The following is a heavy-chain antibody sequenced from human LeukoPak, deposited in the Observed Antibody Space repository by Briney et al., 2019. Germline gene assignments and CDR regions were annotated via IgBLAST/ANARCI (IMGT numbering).Heavy chain of an antibody. CDR1: GGSISSYY. Sequence: PSETLSLTCTVSGGSISSYYWSWIRQPPGKGLEWIGYIYYSGSTNYNPSLKSRVTISVDTSKNQFSLKLSSVTAADTAVYYCASWSLYGSGSYYHHYWGQGTLVTVSS. J-gene: IGHJ4*02. V-gene: IGHV4-59*01. CDR3: ASWSLYGSGSYYHHY. D-gene: IGHD3-10*01. CDR2: IYYSGST.